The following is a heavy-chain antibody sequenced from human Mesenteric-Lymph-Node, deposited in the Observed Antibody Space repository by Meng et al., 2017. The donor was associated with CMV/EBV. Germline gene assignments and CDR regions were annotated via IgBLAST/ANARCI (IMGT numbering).Heavy chain of an antibody. D-gene: IGHD4-11*01. J-gene: IGHJ6*02. CDR2: LVPIFGTP. CDR3: ASAIISNGRMTTDTTSGDAPYGYYYYGMDV. Sequence: SVKVSCKASGGTFNSYAINWVRQAPGQGLEWMGGLVPIFGTPDYAQKFRGRVTITTEESTSTSYMELSSLRSEDTAVYYCASAIISNGRMTTDTTSGDAPYGYYYYGMDVWGQGTTVTVSS. V-gene: IGHV1-69*05. CDR1: GGTFNSYA.